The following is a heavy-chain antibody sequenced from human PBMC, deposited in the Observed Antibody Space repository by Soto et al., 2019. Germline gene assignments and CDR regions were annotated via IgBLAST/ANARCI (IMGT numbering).Heavy chain of an antibody. D-gene: IGHD3-22*01. CDR3: ARDHYDSSGYLPDY. V-gene: IGHV3-33*01. J-gene: IGHJ4*02. CDR2: IWYDGSNK. Sequence: QVQLVESGGGVVQPGRSLRLSCAASGFTFSSYGMHWVRQAPGKGLEWVAVIWYDGSNKYYADSVKGRFTIPRDNSKNTLYLQMNSLRAEDTAVYYCARDHYDSSGYLPDYWGQGTLVTVSS. CDR1: GFTFSSYG.